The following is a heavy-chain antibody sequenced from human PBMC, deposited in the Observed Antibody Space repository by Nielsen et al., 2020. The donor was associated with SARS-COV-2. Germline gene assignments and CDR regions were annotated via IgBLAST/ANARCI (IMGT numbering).Heavy chain of an antibody. J-gene: IGHJ4*02. CDR1: QFTFSTSA. CDR3: ARVVWSAAAADY. D-gene: IGHD6-13*01. Sequence: GGSLRLSCAASQFTFSTSARKWVRQAPGKGLEWVSVIYSGGSTYYADSVKGRFTISRDNSKNTLYLQMNSLRAEDTAVYYCARVVWSAAAADYWGQGTLVTVSS. V-gene: IGHV3-53*01. CDR2: IYSGGST.